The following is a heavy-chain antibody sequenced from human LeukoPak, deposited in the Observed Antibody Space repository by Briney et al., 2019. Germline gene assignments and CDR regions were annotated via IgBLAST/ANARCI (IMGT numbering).Heavy chain of an antibody. Sequence: GGSLRLSCAASGFTVNNNDMSWVRQAPGKGLQCVSVIYSGGSTKYADSVKGRFIVSRHNSENTLYVQLSILRPEDTAVYYSTTVVTVIGNFAMVVWGQGTTVTVSS. J-gene: IGHJ6*01. CDR2: IYSGGST. D-gene: IGHD3-16*02. V-gene: IGHV3-53*04. CDR3: TTVVTVIGNFAMVV. CDR1: GFTVNNND.